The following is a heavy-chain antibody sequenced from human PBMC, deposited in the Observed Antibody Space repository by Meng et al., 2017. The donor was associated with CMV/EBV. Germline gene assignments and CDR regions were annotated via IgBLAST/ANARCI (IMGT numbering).Heavy chain of an antibody. J-gene: IGHJ5*02. CDR1: GFSLSTSGMR. Sequence: SGSTLVKPTQTVTLTCTFSGFSLSTSGMRVSWIRQPPGKALEWLARIDWDDDKFYSTTPKTRLTISKDTSKNQVVLTMTNMDPVDTATYYCAKEVVRGENWFDPWGQGTLVTVSS. D-gene: IGHD3-10*01. V-gene: IGHV2-70D*14. CDR3: AKEVVRGENWFDP. CDR2: IDWDDDK.